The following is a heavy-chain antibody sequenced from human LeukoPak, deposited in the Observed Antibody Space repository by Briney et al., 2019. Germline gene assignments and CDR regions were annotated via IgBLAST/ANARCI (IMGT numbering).Heavy chain of an antibody. CDR2: INHSGST. V-gene: IGHV4-34*01. CDR1: GGSFSGYY. CDR3: ARVGEDFDWFPHAFDI. J-gene: IGHJ3*02. D-gene: IGHD3-9*01. Sequence: SETLSLTCAVYGGSFSGYYWSWIRQPLGKGLEWIGEINHSGSTNYNPSLKSRVTISVDTSKNQFSLKLSSVTAADTAVYYCARVGEDFDWFPHAFDIWGQGTMVTVSS.